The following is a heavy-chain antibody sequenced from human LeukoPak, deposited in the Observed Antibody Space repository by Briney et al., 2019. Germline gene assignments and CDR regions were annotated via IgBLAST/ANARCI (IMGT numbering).Heavy chain of an antibody. CDR1: GYTFTSYD. CDR3: ARGGKRSSTPIAVAGDLNWFDP. D-gene: IGHD6-19*01. J-gene: IGHJ5*02. Sequence: GASVKVSCKASGYTFTSYDINWVRQATGQGLEWMGWMNPNSGNTGYAQKFQGRVTMTRNTSISTAYMELSSLRSEDTAVYYYARGGKRSSTPIAVAGDLNWFDPWGQGTLVTVSS. CDR2: MNPNSGNT. V-gene: IGHV1-8*01.